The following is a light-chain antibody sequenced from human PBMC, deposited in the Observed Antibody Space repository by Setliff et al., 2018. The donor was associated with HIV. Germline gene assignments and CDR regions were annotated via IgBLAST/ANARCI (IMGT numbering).Light chain of an antibody. CDR3: NSKTGTITYV. J-gene: IGLJ1*01. CDR1: SSDVVDYNF. Sequence: ALTQPPSASGSPGQSVTISCTGTSSDVVDYNFVSWYQQHPDKAPKLMIYEVSNRPSGVSNRFSGSKSGSTASLTISGLQAEDEADYYCNSKTGTITYVFGTGTKVTVL. V-gene: IGLV2-14*01. CDR2: EVS.